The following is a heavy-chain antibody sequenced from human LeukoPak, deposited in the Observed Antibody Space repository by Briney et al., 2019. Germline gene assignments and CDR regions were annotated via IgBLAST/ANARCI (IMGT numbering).Heavy chain of an antibody. CDR2: IKQDGSEK. CDR1: GFTFSSYW. V-gene: IGHV3-7*03. Sequence: PGGSLRLSCAASGFTFSSYWMSWVRQAPGKGLEWVANIKQDGSEKYYVDSVKGRFTISRDSAKNSLYLQMNSLRAEDTAVYYCARSLTRSQFDPWGQGTLVTVSS. CDR3: ARSLTRSQFDP. J-gene: IGHJ5*02.